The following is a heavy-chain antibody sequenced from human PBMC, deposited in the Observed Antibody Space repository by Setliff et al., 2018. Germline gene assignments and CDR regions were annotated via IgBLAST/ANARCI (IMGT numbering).Heavy chain of an antibody. D-gene: IGHD3-10*01. CDR3: ARAPGRNIRGDY. V-gene: IGHV4-39*07. Sequence: SETLSLTCTVSGASLNSGTYYWGWIRQPPGKGLEWIGRIYYRGDTYYNPSLKGRLTISVDTAQNQFSLKLKSVTAADTAVYYCARAPGRNIRGDYWGQGAPVTVSS. CDR1: GASLNSGTYY. CDR2: IYYRGDT. J-gene: IGHJ4*02.